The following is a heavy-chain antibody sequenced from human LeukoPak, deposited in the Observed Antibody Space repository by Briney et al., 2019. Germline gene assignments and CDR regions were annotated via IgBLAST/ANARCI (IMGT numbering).Heavy chain of an antibody. J-gene: IGHJ4*02. CDR1: GYSFTSNW. D-gene: IGHD3-22*01. V-gene: IGHV5-51*01. CDR3: ARLLYYYDSSGYGRPYYFDY. Sequence: GESLKISCKGSGYSFTSNWIGWVRQMPGKGLEWMGIIYPGDSDTRYSPSFQGQVTISADKSISTAYLQWSSLKASDTAMYYCARLLYYYDSSGYGRPYYFDYWGQGTLVTVSS. CDR2: IYPGDSDT.